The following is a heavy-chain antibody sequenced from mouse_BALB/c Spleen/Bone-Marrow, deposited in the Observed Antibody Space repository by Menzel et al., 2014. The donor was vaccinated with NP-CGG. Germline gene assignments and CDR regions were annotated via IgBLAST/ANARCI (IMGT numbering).Heavy chain of an antibody. Sequence: VKLMESGPGLVAPSQSLSITCTVSEFSLTSYGVHWVRQPPGKGLEWLGVIWAGGSTNYNSALMSRLSISKDNSKSXVFLKMNSLQTDDTAMYYCARGGSSRAWFAYWGQGTLVTVSA. CDR2: IWAGGST. V-gene: IGHV2-9*02. D-gene: IGHD1-1*01. CDR1: EFSLTSYG. J-gene: IGHJ3*01. CDR3: ARGGSSRAWFAY.